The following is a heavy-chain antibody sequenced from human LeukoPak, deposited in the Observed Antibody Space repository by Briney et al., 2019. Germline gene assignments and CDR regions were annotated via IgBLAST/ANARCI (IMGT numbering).Heavy chain of an antibody. CDR2: ISYDGSNK. D-gene: IGHD3-10*01. CDR3: AKGYYGSGSYGWFDY. V-gene: IGHV3-30*04. Sequence: GGSLRLSCAASGFTFSSYAMHWVRQAPGKGLEWVAVISYDGSNKYYADSVKGRFNISRDNSKNTLFLHMNSLRAEDTAVYSCAKGYYGSGSYGWFDYWGQGTLVTVSS. J-gene: IGHJ4*02. CDR1: GFTFSSYA.